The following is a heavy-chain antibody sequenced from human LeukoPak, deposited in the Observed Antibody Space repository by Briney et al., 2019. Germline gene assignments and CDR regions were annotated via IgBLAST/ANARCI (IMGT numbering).Heavy chain of an antibody. V-gene: IGHV4-39*07. CDR1: GGSISSGSYY. CDR3: ARVPPWYMDV. J-gene: IGHJ6*03. CDR2: IYYSGIT. Sequence: SETLSLTCTVSGGSISSGSYYWGWIRQPPGKGLEWTGNIYYSGITDYNPSLESRVTISVDTSKNQFSLNLTSVTAADTAVYYCARVPPWYMDVWGKGTTITVSS.